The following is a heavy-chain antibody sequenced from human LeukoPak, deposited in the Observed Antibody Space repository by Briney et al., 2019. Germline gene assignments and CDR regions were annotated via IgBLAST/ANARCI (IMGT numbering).Heavy chain of an antibody. J-gene: IGHJ4*02. CDR3: ARDLALRGYSYGTFDY. D-gene: IGHD5-18*01. Sequence: PGGSLRLSCAASGFTFSSYWMSWVRQAPGKGLEWVANIKQDGSEKYYVDSVKGRFTISRDNAKNSLYLQMNSLRAEDTAVYYCARDLALRGYSYGTFDYWGQGTLVTVSS. CDR1: GFTFSSYW. V-gene: IGHV3-7*01. CDR2: IKQDGSEK.